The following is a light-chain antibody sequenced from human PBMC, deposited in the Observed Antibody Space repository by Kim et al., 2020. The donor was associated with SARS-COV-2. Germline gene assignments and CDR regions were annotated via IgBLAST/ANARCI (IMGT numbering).Light chain of an antibody. Sequence: VALGQTVRITCQGDSLRSYYATWYQQRPGQAPMLVIYGKNNRPSEIPDRFSGSSSGDTASLTITGAQAEDEADYYCGSRDSNHNVIFGGGTNLTVL. CDR2: GKN. CDR3: GSRDSNHNVI. V-gene: IGLV3-19*01. J-gene: IGLJ2*01. CDR1: SLRSYY.